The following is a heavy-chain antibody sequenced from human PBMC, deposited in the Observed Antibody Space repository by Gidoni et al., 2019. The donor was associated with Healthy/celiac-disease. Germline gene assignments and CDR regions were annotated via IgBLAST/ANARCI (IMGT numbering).Heavy chain of an antibody. CDR3: ARDQKKSPILWFGELKYDY. J-gene: IGHJ4*02. V-gene: IGHV3-11*05. Sequence: QVQLVEAGGGLVKPGGSLRLSFASPGFPCSYYYMRWIRQAQGKGLEWVSYISSSSSNTNYADSGKGRFTITRDNAKNSLYLQMNSLRAEDTAVYYCARDQKKSPILWFGELKYDYWGQGTLVTVSS. CDR1: GFPCSYYY. CDR2: ISSSSSNT. D-gene: IGHD3-10*01.